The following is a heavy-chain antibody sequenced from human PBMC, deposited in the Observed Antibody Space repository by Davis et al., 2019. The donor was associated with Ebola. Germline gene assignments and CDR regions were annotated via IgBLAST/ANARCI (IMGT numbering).Heavy chain of an antibody. CDR1: GGFFSGYY. Sequence: SETLSLTCAVYGGFFSGYYWSWIRQPPGKGLEWIGEINHSGSTYYNPSLKSRVTISVDTSKNQFSLKLSSVTAADTAVYYCARHRESHYYYYDMDVWGQGTTVTVSS. D-gene: IGHD3-16*02. CDR3: ARHRESHYYYYDMDV. CDR2: INHSGST. V-gene: IGHV4-34*01. J-gene: IGHJ6*02.